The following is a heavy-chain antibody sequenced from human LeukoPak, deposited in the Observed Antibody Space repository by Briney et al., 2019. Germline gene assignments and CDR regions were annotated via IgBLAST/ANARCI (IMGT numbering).Heavy chain of an antibody. V-gene: IGHV3-23*01. Sequence: GGSLRLSCAASGYTFINYAMSGVRQAPGKGLEWVSAITGSGGNTYYADSVKGRFTISRDNSKNTVFLQMNSLRAEDTAVYYCAKWGDYDVLTGYYVSDYWGQGTLVTVSS. CDR1: GYTFINYA. CDR2: ITGSGGNT. D-gene: IGHD3-9*01. CDR3: AKWGDYDVLTGYYVSDY. J-gene: IGHJ4*02.